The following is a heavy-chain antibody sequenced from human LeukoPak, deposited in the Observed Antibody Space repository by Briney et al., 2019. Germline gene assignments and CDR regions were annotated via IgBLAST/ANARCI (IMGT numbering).Heavy chain of an antibody. Sequence: GGSLRLSCAASGFTFSSYGMHWVRQAPGKGLEWVAVIWYDGSNKYYADSVKGRFTISRDNSKNTLYLQMNSLRAEDTAVYYCARGQPWCSGGSCYPADYFDYWGQGTLVTVSS. CDR1: GFTFSSYG. J-gene: IGHJ4*02. V-gene: IGHV3-33*01. CDR2: IWYDGSNK. CDR3: ARGQPWCSGGSCYPADYFDY. D-gene: IGHD2-15*01.